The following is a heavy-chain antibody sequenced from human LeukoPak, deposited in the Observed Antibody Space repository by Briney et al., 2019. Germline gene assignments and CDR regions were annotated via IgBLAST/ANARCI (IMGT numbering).Heavy chain of an antibody. CDR3: ARGSPGAFDI. V-gene: IGHV3-30*09. J-gene: IGHJ3*02. Sequence: PGGSLRLSCAASGFTFSSYAMHWVRQAPGKGLEWVAVISYDGSNKYYADSVEGRFAISRDNSKNTLYLQMNSLRAEDTAVYYCARGSPGAFDIWGQGTMVTVSS. CDR1: GFTFSSYA. CDR2: ISYDGSNK.